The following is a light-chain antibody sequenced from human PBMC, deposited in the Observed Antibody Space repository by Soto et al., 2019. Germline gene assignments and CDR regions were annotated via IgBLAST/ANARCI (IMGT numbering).Light chain of an antibody. CDR2: DGF. CDR3: QQYKRYSLT. J-gene: IGKJ4*01. CDR1: QSINNW. Sequence: DIQMTQSPSTLSASVGDRVTITCRASQSINNWLAWYQQKPGKAPKHMIYDGFSLESGVPLRFSGSGFGTEFTLTISSLQPDDSATYYCQQYKRYSLTFGGGTKVEIK. V-gene: IGKV1-5*01.